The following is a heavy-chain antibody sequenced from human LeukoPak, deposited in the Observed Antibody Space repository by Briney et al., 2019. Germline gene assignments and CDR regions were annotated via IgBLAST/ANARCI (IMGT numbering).Heavy chain of an antibody. D-gene: IGHD5-12*01. CDR3: AREKKWNSGYDSWFDP. Sequence: SETLSLTCTVSGYSISSGYYWVWIRQPPGKGLEWIGSIYRSGSTNYNPSLKSRVTISVDTSKNQFSLKVNSVTAADTAVYYCAREKKWNSGYDSWFDPWGQGTLVTVSS. V-gene: IGHV4-38-2*02. J-gene: IGHJ5*02. CDR1: GYSISSGYY. CDR2: IYRSGST.